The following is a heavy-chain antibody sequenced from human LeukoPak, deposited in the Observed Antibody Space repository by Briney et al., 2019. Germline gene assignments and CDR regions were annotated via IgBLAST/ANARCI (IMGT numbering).Heavy chain of an antibody. D-gene: IGHD4-23*01. CDR3: AREDYGGNSLVGG. CDR2: IYTSGST. Sequence: SETLSLTCTVSGGSISSGSYYWSWIRQPAGKGLESIGRIYTSGSTNYNPSLKSRVTISVDTSKNQFSLKLSSVTAADTAVYYCAREDYGGNSLVGGWGQGTLVTVSS. CDR1: GGSISSGSYY. J-gene: IGHJ4*02. V-gene: IGHV4-61*02.